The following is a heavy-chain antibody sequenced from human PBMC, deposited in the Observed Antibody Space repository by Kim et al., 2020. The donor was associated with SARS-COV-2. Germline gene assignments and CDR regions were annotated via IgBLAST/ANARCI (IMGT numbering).Heavy chain of an antibody. J-gene: IGHJ4*02. D-gene: IGHD3-22*01. CDR3: ARRGDSSGYYYDY. V-gene: IGHV4-39*01. Sequence: YNPSLKSRVTISVDTSKNQFSLKLSSVTAADTAVYYCARRGDSSGYYYDYWGQGTLVTVSS.